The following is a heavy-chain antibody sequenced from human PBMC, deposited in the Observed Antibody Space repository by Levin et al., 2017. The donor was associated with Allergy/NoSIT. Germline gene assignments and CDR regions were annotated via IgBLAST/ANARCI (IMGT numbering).Heavy chain of an antibody. J-gene: IGHJ3*01. D-gene: IGHD2/OR15-2a*01. CDR1: GLNFDYFA. CDR2: ISWNSDYI. CDR3: AKELFRSPSAFDL. V-gene: IGHV3-9*01. Sequence: GGSLRLSCAASGLNFDYFAMHWVRQAPGKGLEWVSGISWNSDYIDYADSVKGRFTISRDNAKNSLYLQMNSLRPEDTALYYCAKELFRSPSAFDLWGQGTMVTVSS.